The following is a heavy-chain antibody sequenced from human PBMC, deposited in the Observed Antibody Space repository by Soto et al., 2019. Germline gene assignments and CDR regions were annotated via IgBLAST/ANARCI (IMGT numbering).Heavy chain of an antibody. CDR2: IIPFLGVT. J-gene: IGHJ4*02. CDR3: ARDWESTVSTWSFGAF. V-gene: IGHV1-69*04. D-gene: IGHD3-10*01. Sequence: ASVKVSCKASGGTFSPYTINWVRQAPGQGLEWMGRIIPFLGVTNYAQKFQARVTITADKSTTTAYMELSGLRFEDTAVYYCARDWESTVSTWSFGAFWGQGTLVTVSS. CDR1: GGTFSPYT.